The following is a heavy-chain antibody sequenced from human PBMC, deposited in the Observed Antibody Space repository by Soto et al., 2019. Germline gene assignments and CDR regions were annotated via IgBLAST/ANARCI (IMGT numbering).Heavy chain of an antibody. V-gene: IGHV4-30-4*01. CDR3: ALDQRALRYFDY. J-gene: IGHJ4*02. CDR2: IHYSGST. Sequence: QVQLQESGPGLVKPSQTLSLTCSVSGDSISGGDYYWSWIRQPPGEALEWIGHIHYSGSTYYNASLKSRLTISLDTSKNEFALNLSSVTAADTSVYYCALDQRALRYFDYWGQGTLVTVSS. CDR1: GDSISGGDYY.